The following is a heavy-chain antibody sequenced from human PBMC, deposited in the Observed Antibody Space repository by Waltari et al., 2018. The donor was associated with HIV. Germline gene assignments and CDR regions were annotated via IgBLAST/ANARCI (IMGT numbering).Heavy chain of an antibody. D-gene: IGHD2-8*01. CDR1: GFTFSAYD. CDR2: INSGGSSK. CDR3: AKMGGVFYRFDA. V-gene: IGHV3-11*04. J-gene: IGHJ5*02. Sequence: QIHLVESGGGLVKPGGSLRLSCAASGFTFSAYDMSWIRQAPGQQPEWVSYINSGGSSKYFADFVNGRFTISRDNSENSLYLQMNNLRAEDTAVYYCAKMGGVFYRFDAWGQGTLVTVSS.